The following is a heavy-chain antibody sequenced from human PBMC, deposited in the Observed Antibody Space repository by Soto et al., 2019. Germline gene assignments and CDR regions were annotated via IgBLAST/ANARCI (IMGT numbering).Heavy chain of an antibody. V-gene: IGHV5-10-1*01. CDR1: GSSFTSYW. J-gene: IGHJ6*02. CDR3: ARLAMVRGVIPYGMDV. CDR2: IDPSDSYT. D-gene: IGHD3-10*01. Sequence: PGESLKISCKGSGSSFTSYWISWVRQMPGKGLEWMGRIDPSDSYTNYSPSFQGHVTISADKSISTAYLQWSSLKASDTAMYYCARLAMVRGVIPYGMDVWGQGTTVTVSS.